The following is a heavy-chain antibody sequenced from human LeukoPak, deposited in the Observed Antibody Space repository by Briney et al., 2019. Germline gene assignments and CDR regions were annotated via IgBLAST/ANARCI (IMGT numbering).Heavy chain of an antibody. V-gene: IGHV3-66*01. CDR1: GFTFSSYA. CDR2: IYSGGST. Sequence: GGSLRLSCAASGFTFSSYAMSWVRQAPGKGLEWVSVIYSGGSTYYADSVKGRFTISRDNSKNTLYLQMNSLRAEDTAVYYCARGSPVRYFDWTIDYWGQGTLVTVSS. J-gene: IGHJ4*02. CDR3: ARGSPVRYFDWTIDY. D-gene: IGHD3-9*01.